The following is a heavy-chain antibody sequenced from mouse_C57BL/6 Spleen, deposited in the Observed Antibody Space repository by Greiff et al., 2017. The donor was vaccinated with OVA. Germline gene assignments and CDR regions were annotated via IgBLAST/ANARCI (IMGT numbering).Heavy chain of an antibody. D-gene: IGHD2-3*01. CDR2: INPNNGGT. CDR1: GYTFTDYN. J-gene: IGHJ1*03. Sequence: EVQLQQSGPELVKPGASVKMSCKASGYTFTDYNMHWVKQSHGKSLEWIGYINPNNGGTRYNQKFKGKATLTVNKSSSTAYMELRSLTSEDSAVYYCARGDGYFWYFDVWGTGTTVTVSS. CDR3: ARGDGYFWYFDV. V-gene: IGHV1-22*01.